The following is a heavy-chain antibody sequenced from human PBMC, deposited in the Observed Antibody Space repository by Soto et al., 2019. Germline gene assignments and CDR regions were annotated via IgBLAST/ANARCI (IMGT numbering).Heavy chain of an antibody. V-gene: IGHV3-20*04. CDR1: GFTFDDYG. CDR2: INWNGGST. CDR3: ARDVKSSNWYSSYFDY. Sequence: PGGSLRLSCAASGFTFDDYGMSWVRQVPGKGLEWVSGINWNGGSTNYADSVKGRFTISRDNAKNSLYLHMNSLRAEDAAFYYCARDVKSSNWYSSYFDYWGQGTRVTVSS. J-gene: IGHJ4*02. D-gene: IGHD6-13*01.